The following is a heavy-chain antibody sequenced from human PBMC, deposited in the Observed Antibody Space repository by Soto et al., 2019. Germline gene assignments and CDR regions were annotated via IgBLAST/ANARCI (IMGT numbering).Heavy chain of an antibody. J-gene: IGHJ3*02. CDR2: IIPIFGTA. V-gene: IGHV1-69*01. CDR3: ERTRDPDMVTDAFDI. D-gene: IGHD5-18*01. CDR1: GGTFSSYA. Sequence: QVQLVQSGAEVKKPGSSVKVSCKASGGTFSSYAISVVRQAPGQGLECMGGIIPIFGTANYAQKFQGRVTITADECTSAVYMELSSLRAEDTAVYYCERTRDPDMVTDAFDIWGQGTMVTVSS.